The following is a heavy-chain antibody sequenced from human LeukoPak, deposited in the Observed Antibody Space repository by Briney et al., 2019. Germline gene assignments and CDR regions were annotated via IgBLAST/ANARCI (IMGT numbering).Heavy chain of an antibody. CDR1: GFTFSSYA. J-gene: IGHJ5*02. Sequence: GGSLRLSCAASGFTFSSYAMSWVRQAPGKGLEWVANIKPDGSEKHHVDSVKGRFTISRDNAKNSLYLQMNSLRAEDTAVYYCARGWSMIAWGQGTLVVVST. D-gene: IGHD3-22*01. CDR2: IKPDGSEK. CDR3: ARGWSMIA. V-gene: IGHV3-7*01.